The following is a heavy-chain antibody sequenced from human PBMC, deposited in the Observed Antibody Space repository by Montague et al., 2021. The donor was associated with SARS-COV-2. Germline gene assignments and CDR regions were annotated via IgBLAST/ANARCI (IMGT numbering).Heavy chain of an antibody. D-gene: IGHD3-10*01. CDR2: ITSDGGII. CDR3: ATLARGLFDHGMDV. J-gene: IGHJ6*02. V-gene: IGHV3-48*03. CDR1: GFTFSRHE. Sequence: SLRLSCAASGFTFSRHEVNWVRQALGKGLEWVSYITSDGGIIYYADFVEGRFTISRDNAKNSLYLHMNSLRVGDTAVYYCATLARGLFDHGMDVWGQGTTVTVSS.